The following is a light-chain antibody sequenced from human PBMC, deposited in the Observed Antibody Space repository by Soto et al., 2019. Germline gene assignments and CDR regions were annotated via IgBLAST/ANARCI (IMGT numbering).Light chain of an antibody. V-gene: IGKV1-9*01. Sequence: QSPSTLSAPVGDSVTIACRDCQSVRSSLAWYQQRPVKAPGLLIYSASTLQSGVQSRFSGSGYWTDFSLTVSNLQPVDVATYYCQQLYRHPLTFGGGTK. CDR1: QSVRSS. J-gene: IGKJ4*01. CDR2: SAS. CDR3: QQLYRHPLT.